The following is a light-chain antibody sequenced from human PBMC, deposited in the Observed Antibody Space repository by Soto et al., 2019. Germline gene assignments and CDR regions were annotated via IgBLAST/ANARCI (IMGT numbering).Light chain of an antibody. CDR1: SSNIGSNT. CDR2: SNI. Sequence: QSVLTQPPSASGAPGQGVTISCSGSSSNIGSNTVNWYQQRPGTAPKLLIYSNIQRPSGVPDRFSGSKSGTSASLAISGLQSEDEADYYCASWDDSLNGVIFGGGTKLTVL. CDR3: ASWDDSLNGVI. J-gene: IGLJ2*01. V-gene: IGLV1-44*01.